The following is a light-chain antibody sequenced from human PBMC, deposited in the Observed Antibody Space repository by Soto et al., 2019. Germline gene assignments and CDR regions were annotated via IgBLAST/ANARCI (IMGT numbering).Light chain of an antibody. V-gene: IGLV2-8*01. Sequence: SVLTQPPSASGSPGQSVTISCTGTSSDVGGYNYVSWYQQHPGKAPKLMIYEVSQRPSGVPDRFSGSKSGNTASLTVSGLQAEDEADYYCSSYAGSIHYVFGTGTKVTVL. CDR3: SSYAGSIHYV. CDR1: SSDVGGYNY. CDR2: EVS. J-gene: IGLJ1*01.